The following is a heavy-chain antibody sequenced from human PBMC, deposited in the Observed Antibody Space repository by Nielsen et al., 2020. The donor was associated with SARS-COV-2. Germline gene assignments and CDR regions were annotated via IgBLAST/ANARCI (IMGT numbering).Heavy chain of an antibody. Sequence: ASVKVSCKASGYTFTSYGISWVRQAPGQGLEWMGWISAYNGNTNYAQKLQGRVTMTTDTSTSTAYMELRSLRSDDTAVYYCARASVKYSSSSGLDYWGQGTLVTVSS. V-gene: IGHV1-18*01. CDR2: ISAYNGNT. CDR1: GYTFTSYG. D-gene: IGHD6-6*01. CDR3: ARASVKYSSSSGLDY. J-gene: IGHJ4*02.